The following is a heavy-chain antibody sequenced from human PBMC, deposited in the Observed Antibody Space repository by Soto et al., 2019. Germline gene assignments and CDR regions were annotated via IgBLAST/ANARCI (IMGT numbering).Heavy chain of an antibody. CDR1: GGSISSSSYY. J-gene: IGHJ4*02. CDR2: IYYSGST. CDR3: AKLLAVAGYYFDY. D-gene: IGHD6-19*01. V-gene: IGHV4-39*01. Sequence: SETLSLTCTVSGGSISSSSYYWGWIRQPPGKGLEWIGSIYYSGSTYYNPSLKSRVTISVDTSKNQFSLKLSSVTAADTAVYYCAKLLAVAGYYFDYWGQGTLVTVS.